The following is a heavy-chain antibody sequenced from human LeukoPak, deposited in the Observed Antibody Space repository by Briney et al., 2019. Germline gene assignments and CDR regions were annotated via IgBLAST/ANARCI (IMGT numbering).Heavy chain of an antibody. J-gene: IGHJ4*02. CDR3: ARDVTALDS. V-gene: IGHV3-7*01. CDR2: INQGGSEK. D-gene: IGHD2-2*01. Sequence: GGSLRLSSAASGFTFSSYWMSWVRQAPEKGLEWVANINQGGSEKYYVDSVRGRFTISRDNAKNSLYLQMNSLRADDTAVYYCARDVTALDSWGQGTLVTVSS. CDR1: GFTFSSYW.